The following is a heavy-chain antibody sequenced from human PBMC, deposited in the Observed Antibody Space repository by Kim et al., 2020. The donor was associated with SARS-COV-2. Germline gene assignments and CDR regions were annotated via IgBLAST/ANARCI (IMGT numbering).Heavy chain of an antibody. Sequence: SETLSLTCSVSGASLRPYYWSWIRQPPGKGLEWIGYISYSGSTSYNASLSSRVTISVDTSKNHFSLDLYSVTAADTAVYFCAGQGPAQLVLTTNAWFDTWRQGTLVTVSS. D-gene: IGHD2-8*01. V-gene: IGHV4-59*08. J-gene: IGHJ5*02. CDR3: AGQGPAQLVLTTNAWFDT. CDR1: GASLRPYY. CDR2: ISYSGST.